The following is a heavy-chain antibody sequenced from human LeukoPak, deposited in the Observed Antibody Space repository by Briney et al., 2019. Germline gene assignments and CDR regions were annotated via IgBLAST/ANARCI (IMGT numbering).Heavy chain of an antibody. V-gene: IGHV4-34*01. Sequence: SETLSLTCAVYGGSFSGYYWSWIRQPPGKGLEWIGEINHSGSTNYNPSLKSRVTISVDTSKNQFSLKLSSVTAADTAVYYCARERPTVLRYFDWSNHDAFDIWGQGTMVTVSS. CDR1: GGSFSGYY. J-gene: IGHJ3*02. CDR2: INHSGST. CDR3: ARERPTVLRYFDWSNHDAFDI. D-gene: IGHD3-9*01.